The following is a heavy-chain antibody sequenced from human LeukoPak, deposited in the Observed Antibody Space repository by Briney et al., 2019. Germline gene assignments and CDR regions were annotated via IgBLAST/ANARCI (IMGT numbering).Heavy chain of an antibody. D-gene: IGHD5-18*01. V-gene: IGHV3-21*01. CDR3: ARASGDIVETATMGSY. J-gene: IGHJ4*02. CDR1: GFTVSSNY. CDR2: ISSSSSSI. Sequence: GGSLRLSCAASGFTVSSNYMSWVRQAPGKGLEWVSSISSSSSSIYYADSVKGRFTISRDNAKNSLYLQMNSLRAEDTAVYYCARASGDIVETATMGSYWGQGTLVTVSS.